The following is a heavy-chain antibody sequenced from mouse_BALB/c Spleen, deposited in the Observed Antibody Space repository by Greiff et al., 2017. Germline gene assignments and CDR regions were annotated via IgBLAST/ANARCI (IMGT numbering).Heavy chain of an antibody. V-gene: IGHV1S26*01. CDR3: ARGGQIYYDYDRFAY. J-gene: IGHJ3*01. D-gene: IGHD2-4*01. CDR2: INPSTGYT. Sequence: QVQLQQSGPELMKPGASVKISCKASGYSFTSYWMHWVKQRPGQGLEWIGYINPSTGYTEYNQKFKDKATLTADKSSSTAYMQLSSLTSEDSAVYYCARGGQIYYDYDRFAYWGQGTLVTVSA. CDR1: GYSFTSYW.